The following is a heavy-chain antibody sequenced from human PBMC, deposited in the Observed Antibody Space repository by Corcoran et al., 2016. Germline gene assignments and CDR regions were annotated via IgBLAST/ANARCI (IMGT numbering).Heavy chain of an antibody. Sequence: QVTLKESGPVLVKPTETLTLTCTVSGFSLSNARMGVSWIRQPPGKALEWLAHIFSSDEKSYSTSLKSRLTISKDTSKNQVVLPMTNMDPVDTATYYCARMWEGSCSSTSCYYYYYGMDVWGQGTTVTVSS. J-gene: IGHJ6*02. V-gene: IGHV2-26*01. CDR1: GFSLSNARMG. D-gene: IGHD2-2*01. CDR2: IFSSDEK. CDR3: ARMWEGSCSSTSCYYYYYGMDV.